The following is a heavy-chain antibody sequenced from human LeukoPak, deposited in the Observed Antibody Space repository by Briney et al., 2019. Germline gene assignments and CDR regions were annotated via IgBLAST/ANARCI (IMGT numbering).Heavy chain of an antibody. J-gene: IGHJ6*01. Sequence: PGGSLRLSCAASGFTFSSFWMSWVRQAPGKGPEWVANIRQDGSGKYYVDSVKGRFTISRDNARNSLYLQMNSLRAEDTAVYYCARDFYGSGIIHGRDVWGRKPAVSVSS. D-gene: IGHD3-10*01. CDR1: GFTFSSFW. CDR3: ARDFYGSGIIHGRDV. CDR2: IRQDGSGK. V-gene: IGHV3-7*04.